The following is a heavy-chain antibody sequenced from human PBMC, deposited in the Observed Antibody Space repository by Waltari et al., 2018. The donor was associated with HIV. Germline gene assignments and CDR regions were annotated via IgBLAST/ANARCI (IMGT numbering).Heavy chain of an antibody. D-gene: IGHD3-10*01. V-gene: IGHV5-51*03. Sequence: EVRLVPAGAVVKRPGDSLKSSGRTYGYAFTSVRVGWVVPTADKGLQLIGIIYPHTEVVKYNPSFHGRGGISVDWSTATTYLEWRTLTASDTGIYYCARRPDYGGDWFGSWGQGTLVTVSS. CDR1: GYAFTSVR. CDR2: IYPHTEVV. J-gene: IGHJ5*01. CDR3: ARRPDYGGDWFGS.